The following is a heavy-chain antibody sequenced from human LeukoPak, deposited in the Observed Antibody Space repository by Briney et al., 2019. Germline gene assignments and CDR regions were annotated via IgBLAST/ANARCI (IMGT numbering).Heavy chain of an antibody. V-gene: IGHV7-4-1*02. CDR1: GYTFTSYA. J-gene: IGHJ3*02. Sequence: GASVKVSCKASGYTFTSYAMNWVRQAPGQGLEWMGWINTNTGNPTYAQGFTGRFVFSLDTSVSTAYLQISSLKAEDTAVYYCARVLVGLPYDAFDIWGQGTMVTVSS. CDR2: INTNTGNP. CDR3: ARVLVGLPYDAFDI. D-gene: IGHD5-12*01.